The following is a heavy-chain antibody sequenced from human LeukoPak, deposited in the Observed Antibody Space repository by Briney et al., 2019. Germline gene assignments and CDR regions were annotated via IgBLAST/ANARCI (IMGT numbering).Heavy chain of an antibody. J-gene: IGHJ4*02. V-gene: IGHV4-39*07. D-gene: IGHD3-22*01. Sequence: SETLSLTCTVSGGSISSSSYYWGWIRQPPGKGLEWIGSIYYSGSTYYNPSLKSRVTISVDTSKNQFSLKLSSVTAADTAVYYCARASTQDYYDSSGYYNYWGQGTLVTVSS. CDR1: GGSISSSSYY. CDR2: IYYSGST. CDR3: ARASTQDYYDSSGYYNY.